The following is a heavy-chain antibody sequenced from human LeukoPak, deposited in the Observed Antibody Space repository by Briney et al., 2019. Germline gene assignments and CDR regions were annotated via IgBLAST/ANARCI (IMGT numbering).Heavy chain of an antibody. V-gene: IGHV4-39*01. D-gene: IGHD6-13*01. Sequence: NPSETLSLTCTVSDDSTTMYYWTWIRQPPGKGLEWIGSIYYSGSTYYNPSLKSRVTISVDTSKNQFSLKLSSVTTADTAVYYCARLGTDIAAAGIDYWGQGTLVTVSS. CDR2: IYYSGST. CDR3: ARLGTDIAAAGIDY. CDR1: DDSTTMYY. J-gene: IGHJ4*02.